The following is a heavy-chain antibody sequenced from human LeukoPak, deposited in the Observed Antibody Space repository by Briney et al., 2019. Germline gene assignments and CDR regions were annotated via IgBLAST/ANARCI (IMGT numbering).Heavy chain of an antibody. CDR3: ARQPPQYYGMDV. V-gene: IGHV4-4*07. CDR1: GGSFSNYY. Sequence: SGTLSLTCTVSGGSFSNYYWSWIRQPPGKGLEWIGRIYTSGSTNYNPSVKSRVTMSVNTSNNQFSLKLTSVTAADTAVYYCARQPPQYYGMDVWGQGTTVTVSS. J-gene: IGHJ6*02. CDR2: IYTSGST.